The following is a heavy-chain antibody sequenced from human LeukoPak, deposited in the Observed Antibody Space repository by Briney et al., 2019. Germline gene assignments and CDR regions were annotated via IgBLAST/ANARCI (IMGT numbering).Heavy chain of an antibody. V-gene: IGHV4-59*01. CDR3: ARGSSGWYGYYFDY. Sequence: SETLSGTCTVSGGSISSYYWNWIRQPPWKGLQYIGYIYYSGSTNYNPSLKSRITISVDTSKNQFSLKLNSVTAADTAVYYCARGSSGWYGYYFDYWGQGTLVTVSS. CDR2: IYYSGST. CDR1: GGSISSYY. J-gene: IGHJ4*02. D-gene: IGHD6-19*01.